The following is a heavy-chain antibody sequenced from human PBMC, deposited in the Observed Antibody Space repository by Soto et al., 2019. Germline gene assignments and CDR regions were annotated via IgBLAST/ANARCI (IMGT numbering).Heavy chain of an antibody. CDR3: ARDRNDFWSGPYYYGMDV. J-gene: IGHJ6*02. CDR1: GFTFSSYS. D-gene: IGHD3-3*01. CDR2: ISSSSSYI. V-gene: IGHV3-21*01. Sequence: GGSLRLSCAASGFTFSSYSMNWVRQAPGKGLEWVSSISSSSSYIYYADSVKGRFTISRDNAKNSLYLQMNSLRAEDTAVYYCARDRNDFWSGPYYYGMDVWGQGTTVTVSS.